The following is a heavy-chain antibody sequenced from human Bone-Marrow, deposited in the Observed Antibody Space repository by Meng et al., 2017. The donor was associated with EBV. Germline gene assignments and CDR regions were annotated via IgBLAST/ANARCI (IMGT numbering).Heavy chain of an antibody. Sequence: QVQLVQSGAEVKKPGASVKVSCKASGYTFTTSDMHWVRQAPGQGLEWMGLIRPSGGSTTYAQIFQDRVTMTTDTSTRTVYMELSSLRSEDTAMFYCAVEYSGSVDWGQGTLVTVSS. CDR2: IRPSGGST. J-gene: IGHJ4*02. V-gene: IGHV1-46*01. CDR1: GYTFTTSD. CDR3: AVEYSGSVD. D-gene: IGHD6-6*01.